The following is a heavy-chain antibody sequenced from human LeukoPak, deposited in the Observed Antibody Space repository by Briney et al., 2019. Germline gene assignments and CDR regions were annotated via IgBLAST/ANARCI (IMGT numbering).Heavy chain of an antibody. V-gene: IGHV3-23*01. CDR3: AKLGGQRITMVRGWGGNWFDP. J-gene: IGHJ5*02. D-gene: IGHD3-10*01. CDR2: ISGSGGST. Sequence: GGSLRPSCAASGFTFSSYAMSWVRQAPGKGLEWVSAISGSGGSTYYADSVKGRFTISRDNSKNTLYLQMNSLRAEDTAVYYCAKLGGQRITMVRGWGGNWFDPWGQGTLVTVSS. CDR1: GFTFSSYA.